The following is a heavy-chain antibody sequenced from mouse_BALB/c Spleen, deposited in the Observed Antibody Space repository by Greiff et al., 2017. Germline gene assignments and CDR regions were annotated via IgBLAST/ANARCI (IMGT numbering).Heavy chain of an antibody. CDR3: AREEDGYDYDGAY. D-gene: IGHD2-4*01. CDR2: ISDGGSYT. J-gene: IGHJ3*01. V-gene: IGHV5-4*02. CDR1: GFTFSDYY. Sequence: EVQVVESGGGLVKPGGSLKLSCAASGFTFSDYYMYWVRQTPEKRLEWVATISDGGSYTYYPDSVKGRFTISRDNAKNNLYLQMSSLKSEDTAMYYCAREEDGYDYDGAYWGQGTLVTVSA.